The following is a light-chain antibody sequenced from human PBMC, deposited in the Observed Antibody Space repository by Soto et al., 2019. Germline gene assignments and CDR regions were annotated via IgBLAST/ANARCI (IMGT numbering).Light chain of an antibody. CDR3: QVWDSSSDPYVV. J-gene: IGLJ2*01. V-gene: IGLV3-21*04. Sequence: SYELTQPPSVSVAPGKTARITCGGNNNGSKSVHWYQQKPGQAPVLVIYYDSDRPSGIPERFSGSNSGNTATLTISRVEAGDEADYYCQVWDSSSDPYVVFGGGTKLTVL. CDR1: NNGSKS. CDR2: YDS.